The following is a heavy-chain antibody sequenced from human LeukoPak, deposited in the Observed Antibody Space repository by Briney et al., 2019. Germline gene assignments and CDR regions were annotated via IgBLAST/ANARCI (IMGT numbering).Heavy chain of an antibody. CDR1: GYTFTGYY. J-gene: IGHJ4*02. V-gene: IGHV1-2*02. D-gene: IGHD3-22*01. CDR3: ARDTADYYDSSVYYKGYDY. Sequence: GASVKVSCKASGYTFTGYYMHWVRQAPGQGLEWMGWINPNSGGTNYAQKFQGRVTMTRDTSISTAYMELRSLRSDDTAVYYCARDTADYYDSSVYYKGYDYWGQGTLVTVSS. CDR2: INPNSGGT.